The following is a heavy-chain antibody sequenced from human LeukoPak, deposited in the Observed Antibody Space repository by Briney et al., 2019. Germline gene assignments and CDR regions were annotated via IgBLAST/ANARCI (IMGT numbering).Heavy chain of an antibody. Sequence: SVKVSCKASGGTFSSHAISWVRQAPGQGLEWMGGIIPIFGTANYAQKFQGRVTITADESTSTAYMELSSLRSEDTAVYYCARAIGEVVPAAGLWGRGTLVTVSS. J-gene: IGHJ2*01. D-gene: IGHD2-2*01. CDR1: GGTFSSHA. V-gene: IGHV1-69*01. CDR2: IIPIFGTA. CDR3: ARAIGEVVPAAGL.